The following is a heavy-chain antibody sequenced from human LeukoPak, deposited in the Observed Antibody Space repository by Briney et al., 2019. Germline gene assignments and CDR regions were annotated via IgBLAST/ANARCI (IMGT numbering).Heavy chain of an antibody. Sequence: GGSLRLSCAASGFTFSSHGMNWVRQAPGKGLEWVSGISPNGVITYYADTVKGRFTISRDNSKGTVYLQMNSLRPEDTAVYYCAKDDAWLQFGDWGRGTLVTVSS. CDR1: GFTFSSHG. J-gene: IGHJ4*02. D-gene: IGHD5-24*01. CDR3: AKDDAWLQFGD. V-gene: IGHV3-23*01. CDR2: ISPNGVIT.